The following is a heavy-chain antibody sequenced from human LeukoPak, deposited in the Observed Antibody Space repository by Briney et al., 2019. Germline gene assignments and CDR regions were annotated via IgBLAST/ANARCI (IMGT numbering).Heavy chain of an antibody. J-gene: IGHJ6*03. Sequence: GSLRLSCAASGFTFSSYAMHWVRQAPGKGLEWIGEINHSGSTNYNPSLKSRVTISVDTSKNQFSLKLSSVTAADTAVYYCARGTTVTNYYYYYYMDVWGKGTTVTVSS. CDR3: ARGTTVTNYYYYYYMDV. D-gene: IGHD4-11*01. CDR2: INHSGST. V-gene: IGHV4-34*01. CDR1: GFTFSSYA.